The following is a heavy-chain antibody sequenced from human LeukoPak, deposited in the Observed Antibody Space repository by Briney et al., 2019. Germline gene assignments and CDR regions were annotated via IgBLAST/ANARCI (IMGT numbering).Heavy chain of an antibody. V-gene: IGHV4-39*01. J-gene: IGHJ4*02. CDR3: ARVTYYYDSSGPYYFDY. D-gene: IGHD3-22*01. CDR2: IYYSGST. Sequence: PSETLSLTCTVSGGSISSSSYYRGWIRQPPGKGLEWIGSIYYSGSTYYNPSLKSRVTISVDTSKNQFSLKLSSVTAADTAVYYCARVTYYYDSSGPYYFDYWGQGTLVTVSS. CDR1: GGSISSSSYY.